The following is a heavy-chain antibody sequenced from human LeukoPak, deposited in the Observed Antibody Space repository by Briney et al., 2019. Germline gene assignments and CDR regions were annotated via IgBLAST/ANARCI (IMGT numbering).Heavy chain of an antibody. V-gene: IGHV4-4*02. CDR2: IYHSGST. CDR1: GGSISSSNW. J-gene: IGHJ5*02. Sequence: SETLSLTCAVPGGSISSSNWWSWVRQPPGKGLEWIGEIYHSGSTNYNPSLKSRVTISVDTSKNQFSLKLSSVTAADTAVYYCARGGYSTYAYNWFDPWGQGTLVTVSS. CDR3: ARGGYSTYAYNWFDP. D-gene: IGHD4-11*01.